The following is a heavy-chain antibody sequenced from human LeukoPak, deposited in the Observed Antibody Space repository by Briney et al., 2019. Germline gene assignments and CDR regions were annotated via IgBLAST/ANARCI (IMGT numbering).Heavy chain of an antibody. J-gene: IGHJ4*02. CDR3: ARDHVYGGADY. CDR1: GFTFHNYA. CDR2: TSGDGITT. V-gene: IGHV3-43*02. Sequence: GGSLRLSCAASGFTFHNYAIHWVRQAPGKGLEWVSLTSGDGITTYFADSVKGRFAISRDNSKSSLFLQMNSLRTEDTALYYCARDHVYGGADYWGQGTLVTVSS. D-gene: IGHD5/OR15-5a*01.